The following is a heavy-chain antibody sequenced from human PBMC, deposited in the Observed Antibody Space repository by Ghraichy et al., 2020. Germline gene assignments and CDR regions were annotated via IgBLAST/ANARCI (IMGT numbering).Heavy chain of an antibody. J-gene: IGHJ4*02. CDR3: ARWGASRGVIIYYFDY. CDR2: IYYSGST. Sequence: SETLSLTCTVSGGSISSGGYYWSWIRQHPGKGLEWIGYIYYSGSTYYNPSLKSRVTISVDTSKNQFSLKLSSVTAADTAVYYCARWGASRGVIIYYFDYWGQGTLVTVSS. V-gene: IGHV4-31*03. D-gene: IGHD3-10*01. CDR1: GGSISSGGYY.